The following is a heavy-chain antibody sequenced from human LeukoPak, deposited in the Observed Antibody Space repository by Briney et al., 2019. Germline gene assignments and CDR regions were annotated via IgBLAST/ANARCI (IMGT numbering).Heavy chain of an antibody. CDR2: IRSKTDGGTT. V-gene: IGHV3-15*07. D-gene: IGHD3-10*01. J-gene: IGHJ4*02. CDR1: GFTFKNAW. CDR3: ATDYYGSGSPGFGY. Sequence: GGSLRLSCAASGFTFKNAWMNWVRQAPGKGLEWVGRIRSKTDGGTTDNAAPVKGRFTTSRDDSKNTLFLRMNSLKTEDTAVYYCATDYYGSGSPGFGYWGQGNMVTVSS.